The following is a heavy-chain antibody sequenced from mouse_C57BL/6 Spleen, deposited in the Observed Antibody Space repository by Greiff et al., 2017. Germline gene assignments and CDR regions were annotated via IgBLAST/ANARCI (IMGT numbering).Heavy chain of an antibody. D-gene: IGHD1-1*01. V-gene: IGHV1-54*01. Sequence: VQLQQSGAERVRPGTSVKVSCKASGYAFTNYLIEWVKQRPGQGLEWIGVINPGSGGTNYNEKFKGKATLTADKSSSTAYMQLSSLTSEDSAVYFCASENYYGSSYYFDHWGQGTPLTVSP. J-gene: IGHJ2*01. CDR2: INPGSGGT. CDR3: ASENYYGSSYYFDH. CDR1: GYAFTNYL.